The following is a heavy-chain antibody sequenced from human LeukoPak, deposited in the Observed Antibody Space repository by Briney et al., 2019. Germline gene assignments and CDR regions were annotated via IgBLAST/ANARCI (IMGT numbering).Heavy chain of an antibody. D-gene: IGHD6-13*01. V-gene: IGHV1-18*01. CDR1: GYTFSSYG. J-gene: IGHJ5*02. CDR2: IATYNGNS. Sequence: ASVKVSCKSSGYTFSSYGIIWVRQAPGQGLEWMGWIATYNGNSKYAQKVQGRVTMTTDTSTTTAYMELRTLRSDDTAVYYCARDMVGLAANGNWFDPWGQGTLVTVSS. CDR3: ARDMVGLAANGNWFDP.